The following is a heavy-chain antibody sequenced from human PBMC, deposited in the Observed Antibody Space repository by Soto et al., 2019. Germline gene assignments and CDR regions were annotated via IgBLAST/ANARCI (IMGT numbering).Heavy chain of an antibody. D-gene: IGHD2-21*02. CDR1: GGSFSGYY. J-gene: IGHJ4*02. Sequence: SETLSLTCAVYGGSFSGYYWSWIRQPPGKGLEWIGEINHSGSTNYNPSLKSRVTISVDTSKNKFSLKLRSVTAADTAVYYCGAVVVTPYIDYWGQGTLVTVSS. CDR3: GAVVVTPYIDY. V-gene: IGHV4-34*01. CDR2: INHSGST.